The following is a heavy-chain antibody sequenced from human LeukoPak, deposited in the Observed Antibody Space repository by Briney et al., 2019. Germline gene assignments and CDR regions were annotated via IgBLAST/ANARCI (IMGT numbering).Heavy chain of an antibody. D-gene: IGHD3-22*01. CDR1: GFTFSSYA. CDR2: ISYDGSNK. J-gene: IGHJ4*02. V-gene: IGHV3-30-3*01. CDR3: AGPEFNYYDSSGYTGAFDY. Sequence: GGSLRLSCAASGFTFSSYAMHWVRQAPGKGLEWVAVISYDGSNKYYADSVKGRFTISRDNSKNTLYLQMNSLRAEDTAVYYCAGPEFNYYDSSGYTGAFDYWGQGTLVTVSS.